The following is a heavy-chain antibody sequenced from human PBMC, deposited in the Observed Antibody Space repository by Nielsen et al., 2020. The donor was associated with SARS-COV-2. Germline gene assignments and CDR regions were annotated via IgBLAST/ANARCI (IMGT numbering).Heavy chain of an antibody. CDR3: AKRRAVFMLTFGGEGAMDV. Sequence: GESLKISCAASGFTFNNYGFYWVRQAPGKGLEWLASISYEGRKKYYADSLTGRFTVSRDTSKNTVYLQMNSLLVEDTAVYHCAKRRAVFMLTFGGEGAMDVWGQGTTVSVSS. V-gene: IGHV3-30*18. CDR1: GFTFNNYG. CDR2: ISYEGRKK. D-gene: IGHD3-16*01. J-gene: IGHJ6*02.